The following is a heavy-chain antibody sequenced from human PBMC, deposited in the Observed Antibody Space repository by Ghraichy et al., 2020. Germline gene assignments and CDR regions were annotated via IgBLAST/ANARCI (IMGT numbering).Heavy chain of an antibody. V-gene: IGHV4-39*07. CDR3: ARGGNSYGPSNWVDC. D-gene: IGHD5-18*01. CDR2: IYYGGST. Sequence: SETLSLTYTVSGASISSTSYYWGWIRQPPGRGLEWIGNIYYGGSTYYNPSLKSRVTVSVDTSKNQFSLNLRSVTAADTAVYYCARGGNSYGPSNWVDCWGQGTLVTVSS. CDR1: GASISSTSYY. J-gene: IGHJ4*02.